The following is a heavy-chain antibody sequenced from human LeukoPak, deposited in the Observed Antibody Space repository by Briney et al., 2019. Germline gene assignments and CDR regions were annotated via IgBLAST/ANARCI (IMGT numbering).Heavy chain of an antibody. CDR2: INPSGGST. CDR3: ARDGKALSGYGTFDY. J-gene: IGHJ4*02. D-gene: IGHD5-12*01. V-gene: IGHV1-46*01. CDR1: GYTFTSYY. Sequence: ASVKVSCKASGYTFTSYYMHWVRQAPGQGLEWMGIINPSGGSTSYAQKFQGRVTMTRDTSTSTVYMELSSLRSEDTAVYYCARDGKALSGYGTFDYWGQGTLVTVSS.